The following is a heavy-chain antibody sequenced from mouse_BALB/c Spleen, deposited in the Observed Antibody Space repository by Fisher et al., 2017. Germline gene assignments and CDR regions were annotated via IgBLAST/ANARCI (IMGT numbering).Heavy chain of an antibody. D-gene: IGHD1-1*02. Sequence: RFTISRDNAKNTLYLQMSSLKSEDTAMYYCARHYGDAMDYWGQGTSVTVSS. J-gene: IGHJ4*01. CDR3: ARHYGDAMDY. V-gene: IGHV5-12-2*01.